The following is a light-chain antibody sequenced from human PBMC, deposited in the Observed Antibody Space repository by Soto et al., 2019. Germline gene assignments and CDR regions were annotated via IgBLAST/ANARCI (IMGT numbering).Light chain of an antibody. CDR2: EVS. V-gene: IGLV2-14*01. J-gene: IGLJ1*01. Sequence: QSALTQPASVSWSPGQSITISCTGTTSDVGGYNYVSWYQQHPGKAPKRMIYEVSNRPSGVSNRFSGSKSGNTASLTISGLQAEDEADYYCSSYISSSTYVFGTGTKVTVL. CDR3: SSYISSSTYV. CDR1: TSDVGGYNY.